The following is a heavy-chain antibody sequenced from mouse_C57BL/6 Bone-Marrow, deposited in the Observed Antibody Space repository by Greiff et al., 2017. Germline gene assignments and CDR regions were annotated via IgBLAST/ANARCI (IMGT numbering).Heavy chain of an antibody. J-gene: IGHJ2*01. CDR1: GYTFTSYW. V-gene: IGHV1-55*01. CDR3: AIGGYDSTTLFDY. CDR2: IYPGSGST. Sequence: QVQLKQPGAELVKPGASVKMSCKASGYTFTSYWITWVKQRPGQGLEWIGDIYPGSGSTNYNEKFKSKATLTVDTSSSTAYMQLSSLTSEDSAVYYCAIGGYDSTTLFDYWGQGTTLTVSS. D-gene: IGHD2-4*01.